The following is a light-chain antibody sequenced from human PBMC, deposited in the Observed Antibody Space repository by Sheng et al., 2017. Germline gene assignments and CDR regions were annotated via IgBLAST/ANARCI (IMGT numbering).Light chain of an antibody. J-gene: IGKJ1*01. V-gene: IGKV3D-15*01. CDR3: LQHYDFPWT. CDR2: DAS. CDR1: QSISSN. Sequence: EIVMTQSPATLSVSPGEGATLSCRASQSISSNLAWYQQKPGQAPRLLIYDASNRATGIPARFSGSGSGTEFTLTISSLQPEDFATYYCLQHYDFPWTFGQGTRVEIK.